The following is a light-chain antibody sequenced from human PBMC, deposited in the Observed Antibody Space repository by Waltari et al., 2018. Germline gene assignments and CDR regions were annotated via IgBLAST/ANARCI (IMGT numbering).Light chain of an antibody. CDR3: QHYLRLPVT. V-gene: IGKV3-20*01. CDR2: GAS. Sequence: EIVLTHSPGTLSLSLGETATLSCRAIQSVSRALTWYQQKPGQAPRLLIYGASTRAPGIPDRFSGSGSGTDFSLTISRLEPDDFAVYYCQHYLRLPVTFGQGTTVEI. J-gene: IGKJ1*01. CDR1: QSVSRA.